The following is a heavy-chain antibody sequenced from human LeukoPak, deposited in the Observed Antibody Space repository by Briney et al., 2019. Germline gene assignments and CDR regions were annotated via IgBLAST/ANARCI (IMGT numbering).Heavy chain of an antibody. V-gene: IGHV6-1*01. CDR2: TYYRSKWYN. J-gene: IGHJ5*02. CDR1: GDSVSSNSAA. Sequence: SQTLSLTCAISGDSVSSNSAAWNWIRQSPSRGLEWLGRTYYRSKWYNDYAVSVKSRITINPDTSKNQFSLKLSSVTAADTAVYYCARGSIQLLRRSGWFDPWGQGTLVTVSS. CDR3: ARGSIQLLRRSGWFDP. D-gene: IGHD2-2*01.